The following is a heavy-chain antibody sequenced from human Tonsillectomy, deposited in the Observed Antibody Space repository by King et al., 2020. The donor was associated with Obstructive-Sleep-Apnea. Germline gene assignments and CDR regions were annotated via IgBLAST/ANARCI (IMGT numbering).Heavy chain of an antibody. CDR3: ARGNPHISGSYYDS. CDR1: CYSISSGYY. Sequence: QLQESGPGLVQPSETLSLTCIVSCYSISSGYYWGWIRQSPGRGLEWLGSLYQSGTSYYNPSLKSRVSTSVDTSKNQFFLTMKSVTAADTAVYFCARGNPHISGSYYDSWGQGTLVTVSS. D-gene: IGHD3-10*01. V-gene: IGHV4-38-2*02. J-gene: IGHJ5*01. CDR2: LYQSGTS.